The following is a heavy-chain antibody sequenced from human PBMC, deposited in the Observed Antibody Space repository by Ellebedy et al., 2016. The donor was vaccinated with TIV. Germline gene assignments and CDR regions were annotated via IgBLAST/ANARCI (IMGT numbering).Heavy chain of an antibody. D-gene: IGHD6-13*01. CDR1: GESLTNDY. CDR2: INHGGST. J-gene: IGHJ5*02. V-gene: IGHV4-34*01. CDR3: ARDHHNTGYSSSWYWFDP. Sequence: MPGGSLRLSCDVHGESLTNDYWSWIRQSPGKGLEWIGEINHGGSTNYNPSPKSRLTLSIDTFKNQFSLKLSSVTAADTGTYYCARDHHNTGYSSSWYWFDPWGQGALVTVSS.